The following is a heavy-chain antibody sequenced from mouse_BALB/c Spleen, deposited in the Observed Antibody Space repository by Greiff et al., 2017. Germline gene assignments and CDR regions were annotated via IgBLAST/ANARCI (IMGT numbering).Heavy chain of an antibody. V-gene: IGHV5-17*02. CDR2: ISSGSSTI. D-gene: IGHD2-14*01. CDR1: GFTFSSFG. CDR3: ARSPYYRYDGDYFDY. Sequence: DVKLVESGGGLVQPGGSRKLSCAASGFTFSSFGMHWVRQAPEKGLEWVAYISSGSSTIYYADTVKGRFTISRDNPKNTLFLQMTSLRSEDTAMYYCARSPYYRYDGDYFDYWGQGTTLTVSS. J-gene: IGHJ2*01.